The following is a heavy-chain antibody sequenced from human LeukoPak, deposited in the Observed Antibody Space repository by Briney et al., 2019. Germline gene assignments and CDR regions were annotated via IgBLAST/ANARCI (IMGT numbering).Heavy chain of an antibody. Sequence: ASVKVSCKASGGTFSSYAISWVRQAPGQGLEWMGRIIPILGIANYAQKFQGRVTITADKSTSTAYMELSSLRSEDTAVYYCARAIPTTVTTNAFDIWGQGTMVTVSS. J-gene: IGHJ3*02. CDR3: ARAIPTTVTTNAFDI. CDR2: IIPILGIA. CDR1: GGTFSSYA. V-gene: IGHV1-69*04. D-gene: IGHD4-17*01.